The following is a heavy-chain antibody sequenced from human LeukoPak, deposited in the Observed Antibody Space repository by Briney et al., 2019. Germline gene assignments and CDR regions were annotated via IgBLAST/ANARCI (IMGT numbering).Heavy chain of an antibody. J-gene: IGHJ4*02. CDR3: AKDPGYQVVYCFDY. Sequence: AGGSLRLSCAASGFTFDDYGMSWVRQAPGKGLEWVSGISGSGGSTDYADSVKGRFTISRDNSKNTLYLQMNSLRVEDTAVYYCAKDPGYQVVYCFDYWGQGTLVTVSS. D-gene: IGHD2-2*01. CDR1: GFTFDDYG. CDR2: ISGSGGST. V-gene: IGHV3-23*01.